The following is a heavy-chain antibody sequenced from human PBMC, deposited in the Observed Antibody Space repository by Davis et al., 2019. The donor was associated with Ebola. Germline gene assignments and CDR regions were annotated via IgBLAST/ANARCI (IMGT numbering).Heavy chain of an antibody. CDR3: ARERIAVAGPTGRDWFDP. CDR2: IYYSGST. Sequence: PGGSLRLSCTVSGGSISSYYWSWIRQPPGKGLEWIGYIYYSGSTNYNPSLKSRVTISVDTSKNQFSLKLSSVTAADTAVYYCARERIAVAGPTGRDWFDPWGQGTLVTVSS. V-gene: IGHV4-59*01. D-gene: IGHD6-19*01. J-gene: IGHJ5*02. CDR1: GGSISSYY.